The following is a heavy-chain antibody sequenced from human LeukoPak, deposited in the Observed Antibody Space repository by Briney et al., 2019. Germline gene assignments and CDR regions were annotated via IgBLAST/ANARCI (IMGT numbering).Heavy chain of an antibody. Sequence: ASVKVSCKASGYTFTSCDINWVRQATGQGLEWMGWMNPNSGNTGYAQKFQGRVTMTRNTSISTAYMELSSLRSEDTAVYYCARVGDYGDPFDYWGQGTLVTVSS. CDR2: MNPNSGNT. CDR1: GYTFTSCD. D-gene: IGHD4-17*01. CDR3: ARVGDYGDPFDY. V-gene: IGHV1-8*01. J-gene: IGHJ4*02.